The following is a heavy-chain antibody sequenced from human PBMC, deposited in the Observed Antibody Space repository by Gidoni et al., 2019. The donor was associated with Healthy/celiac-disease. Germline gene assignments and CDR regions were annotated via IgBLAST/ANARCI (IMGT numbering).Heavy chain of an antibody. CDR1: GFTFSSDA. V-gene: IGHV3-23*01. J-gene: IGHJ3*02. CDR3: AKDLIVVVTAIFGAFDI. D-gene: IGHD2-21*02. Sequence: EVQLLESGGGLVQPGGSLRLSCAASGFTFSSDAIGWVRRAPGKGLEWVSAISGSGGSTYYADSVKGRFTISRDNSKNTLYLQMNSLRAEDTAVYYCAKDLIVVVTAIFGAFDIWGQGTMVTVSS. CDR2: ISGSGGST.